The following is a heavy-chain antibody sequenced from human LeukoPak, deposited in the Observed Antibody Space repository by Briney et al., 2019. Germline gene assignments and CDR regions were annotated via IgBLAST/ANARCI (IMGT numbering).Heavy chain of an antibody. CDR3: ATSGVMYSSSAASNYYYYYGMDV. CDR2: ISAYNGNT. CDR1: GYTFTSYG. V-gene: IGHV1-18*01. Sequence: GASVKVSCKASGYTFTSYGISWVRQAPGQGLEWMGWISAYNGNTNYAQKLQGRVTMTTDTSTSTAYMELRSLRSDDTAVYYCATSGVMYSSSAASNYYYYYGMDVWGQGTTVTVSS. D-gene: IGHD6-6*01. J-gene: IGHJ6*02.